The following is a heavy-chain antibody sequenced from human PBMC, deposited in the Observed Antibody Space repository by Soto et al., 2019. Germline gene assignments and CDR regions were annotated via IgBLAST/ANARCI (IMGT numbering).Heavy chain of an antibody. CDR2: ISAYNGNT. Sequence: ASVKVSCKASGYTFTSYGISWVRQAPGQGLEWMGWISAYNGNTNYAQKLQGRVTMTTDTSTSTAYMELRSLRSDDTAVYYCARWGQDIVVVPAASGGMDVWGQGTTVTVSS. V-gene: IGHV1-18*01. CDR3: ARWGQDIVVVPAASGGMDV. CDR1: GYTFTSYG. D-gene: IGHD2-2*01. J-gene: IGHJ6*02.